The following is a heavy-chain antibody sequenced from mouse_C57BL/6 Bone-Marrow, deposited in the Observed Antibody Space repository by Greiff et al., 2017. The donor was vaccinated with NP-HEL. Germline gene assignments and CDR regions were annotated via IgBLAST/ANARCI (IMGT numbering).Heavy chain of an antibody. J-gene: IGHJ4*01. Sequence: EVKLMESGGGLVQPGGSLKLSCAASGFTFSDYYMYWVRQTPEKRLEWVAYISNGGGSTYYPDTVKGRFTISRDNAKNTLYLQMSRLKSEDTAMYYCARLRLLRAMDYWGQGTSVTVSS. CDR2: ISNGGGST. D-gene: IGHD2-3*01. V-gene: IGHV5-12*01. CDR1: GFTFSDYY. CDR3: ARLRLLRAMDY.